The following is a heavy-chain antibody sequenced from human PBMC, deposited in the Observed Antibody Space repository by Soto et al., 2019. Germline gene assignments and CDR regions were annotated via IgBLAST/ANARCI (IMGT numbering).Heavy chain of an antibody. CDR2: IYYSGST. CDR3: ARSRRGIWEILIY. CDR1: GGSISSSSYY. V-gene: IGHV4-39*01. D-gene: IGHD3-10*01. J-gene: IGHJ4*02. Sequence: SETLSLTCTVSGGSISSSSYYWGWIRQPPGKGLEWIGSIYYSGSTYYNPSLKSRVTISVDTSKNQFSLKLSSVTAADTAVYYCARSRRGIWEILIYWGQGTLVTVSS.